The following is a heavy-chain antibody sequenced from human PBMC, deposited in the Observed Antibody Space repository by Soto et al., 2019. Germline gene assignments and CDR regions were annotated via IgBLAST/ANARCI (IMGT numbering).Heavy chain of an antibody. CDR2: IKEDGSEK. Sequence: GGSLRLSYAASGFIFSNFWMSWVRQAPGKGLEWVANIKEDGSEKYHVDSVKGRFTISRDNVKNLMYLQMDSLRAEDTAVYKCVRGGSHSFDYCGQGTLVTVSS. D-gene: IGHD1-26*01. V-gene: IGHV3-7*05. CDR3: VRGGSHSFDY. CDR1: GFIFSNFW. J-gene: IGHJ4*02.